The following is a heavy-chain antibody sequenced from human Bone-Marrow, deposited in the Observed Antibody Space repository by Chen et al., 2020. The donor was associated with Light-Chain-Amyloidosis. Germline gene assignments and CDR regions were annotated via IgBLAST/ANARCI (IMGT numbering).Heavy chain of an antibody. Sequence: EVQLVESGGALVQPGGSLRLSCAASGFTLNTYWMHWVRQPPGGGLVWVARMPTDVTKTVDADSGKGRFTVSRDDAKNTLYLEMNSLRVEDTGLYFCARDRGRFSYNRGGLDSWGQGTLVTVSS. D-gene: IGHD3-10*01. V-gene: IGHV3-74*01. CDR2: MPTDVTKT. J-gene: IGHJ4*02. CDR3: ARDRGRFSYNRGGLDS. CDR1: GFTLNTYW.